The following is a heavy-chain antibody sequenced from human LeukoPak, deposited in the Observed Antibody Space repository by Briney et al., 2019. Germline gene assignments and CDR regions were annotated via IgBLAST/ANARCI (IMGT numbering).Heavy chain of an antibody. CDR3: ARDPPCSGGSCYSGGMDV. D-gene: IGHD2-15*01. Sequence: PGGSLRLSCAASGFTVSSNYMSWVRQAPGEGLEWVSDIYSGGSTYYADSVKGRFTISRDNSKNTLYLQMNSLRAEDTAVYYCARDPPCSGGSCYSGGMDVWGQGTTVTVSS. V-gene: IGHV3-53*01. CDR2: IYSGGST. J-gene: IGHJ6*02. CDR1: GFTVSSNY.